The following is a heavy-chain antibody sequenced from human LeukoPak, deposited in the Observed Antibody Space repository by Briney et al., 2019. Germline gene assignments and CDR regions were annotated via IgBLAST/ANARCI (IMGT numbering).Heavy chain of an antibody. Sequence: GGSLRLSCAASGFTFSSYWMSWVRQAPGKGPEWVANINQDGSEKYYVDSVKGRFTISRDNAKNSLYLQMNSLRAEDTAVYYCARVERYFDWLPFDYWGQGTLVTVSS. J-gene: IGHJ4*02. CDR3: ARVERYFDWLPFDY. D-gene: IGHD3-9*01. CDR1: GFTFSSYW. CDR2: INQDGSEK. V-gene: IGHV3-7*03.